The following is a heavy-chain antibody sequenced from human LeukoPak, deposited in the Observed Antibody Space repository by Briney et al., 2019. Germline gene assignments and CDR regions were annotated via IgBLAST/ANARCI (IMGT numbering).Heavy chain of an antibody. J-gene: IGHJ4*02. Sequence: SETLSLTCTVSGGSVSSGNYYWSWIRQPPGKGLDWIGDIYYSGSTNYNPSLKIRVTISVDTSKNQFYLKLTSVTAADTAVYYCARARKGGDDPFDYWGQGTLVTVSS. D-gene: IGHD2-21*01. CDR1: GGSVSSGNYY. CDR2: IYYSGST. CDR3: ARARKGGDDPFDY. V-gene: IGHV4-61*01.